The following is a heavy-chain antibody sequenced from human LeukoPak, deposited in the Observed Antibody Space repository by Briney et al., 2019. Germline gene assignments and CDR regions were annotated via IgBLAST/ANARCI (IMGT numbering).Heavy chain of an antibody. Sequence: SETLSLTCTVSGGSISSYYWSWIRQPPGKGLEWIGYIYYSGSTNYNPSLKSRVTISVDTSKNQFSLKLSSVTAADTAVYYCARDINYDSSGSTDYWGQGTLVTVSS. CDR3: ARDINYDSSGSTDY. CDR1: GGSISSYY. J-gene: IGHJ4*02. V-gene: IGHV4-59*01. CDR2: IYYSGST. D-gene: IGHD3-22*01.